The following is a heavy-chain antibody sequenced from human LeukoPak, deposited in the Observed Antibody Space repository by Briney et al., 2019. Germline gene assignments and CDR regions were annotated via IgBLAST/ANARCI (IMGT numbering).Heavy chain of an antibody. D-gene: IGHD2-15*01. CDR2: IYYSGSA. CDR1: GGSVNSGTYY. CDR3: ARDEGDGSYFDN. Sequence: SETLSLTCTVSGGSVNSGTYYWSWIRQPPGKGLEWIGNIYYSGSAYYNPSLKSRVTMSVDTSKNQFSLKLSSVTAADTAVYYCARDEGDGSYFDNWGQGTLVTVSS. V-gene: IGHV4-39*07. J-gene: IGHJ4*02.